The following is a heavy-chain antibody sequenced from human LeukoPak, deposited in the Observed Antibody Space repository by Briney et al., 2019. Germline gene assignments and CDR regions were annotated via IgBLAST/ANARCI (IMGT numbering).Heavy chain of an antibody. D-gene: IGHD3-22*01. V-gene: IGHV3-53*01. CDR1: GFTVSSNY. J-gene: IGHJ4*02. Sequence: GGSLRLSCAASGFTVSSNYMSWVRQAPGKGLEWVSVIYSGGSTCYADSVKGRFTTSRDNSKNTLYLQMNSLRAEDTAVYYCARDAGDSSGYFYFDYWGQGTLVTVSS. CDR2: IYSGGST. CDR3: ARDAGDSSGYFYFDY.